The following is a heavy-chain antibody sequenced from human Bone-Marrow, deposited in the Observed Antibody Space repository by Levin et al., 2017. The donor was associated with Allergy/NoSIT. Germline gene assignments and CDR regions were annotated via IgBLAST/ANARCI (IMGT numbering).Heavy chain of an antibody. J-gene: IGHJ4*02. CDR1: GFSFSDHY. D-gene: IGHD1-20*01. CDR3: ARDYNWNLGY. Sequence: PGGSLRLSCTASGFSFSDHYMAWIRLAPGEGLEWLSYISGNSGHTTYADSVRGRFTISRDNAKNSLYLQMNSLRAEDTAVYYCARDYNWNLGYWGQGTLVTVSS. V-gene: IGHV3-11*06. CDR2: ISGNSGHT.